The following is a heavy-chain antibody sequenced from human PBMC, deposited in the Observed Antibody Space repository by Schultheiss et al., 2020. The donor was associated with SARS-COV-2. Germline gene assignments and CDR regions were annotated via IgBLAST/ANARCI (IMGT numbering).Heavy chain of an antibody. CDR2: IYTSGST. Sequence: SETLSLTCTVSGGSISSYYWSWIRQPAGKGLEWIGRIYTSGSTNYNPSLKSRVTMSVDTSKNQFSLKLSSVTAADTAVYYCARDCSSTSCPNIDYYYGMDVWGQGTTVTVPS. D-gene: IGHD2-2*01. V-gene: IGHV4-4*07. J-gene: IGHJ6*02. CDR3: ARDCSSTSCPNIDYYYGMDV. CDR1: GGSISSYY.